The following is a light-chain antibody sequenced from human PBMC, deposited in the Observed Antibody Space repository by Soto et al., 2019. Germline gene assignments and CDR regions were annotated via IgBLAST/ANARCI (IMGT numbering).Light chain of an antibody. V-gene: IGLV2-14*01. CDR1: SRDVGGYNY. J-gene: IGLJ2*01. CDR2: EVS. Sequence: QSVLTQPASVSGSPGQSITISCTGNSRDVGGYNYVSWHQQHPGKAPKVIITEVSNRPSGVSNRFSGSKSGNTASLTISGLQAEDEADYYCSSYVNYNTIVIFGGGTKVTVL. CDR3: SSYVNYNTIVI.